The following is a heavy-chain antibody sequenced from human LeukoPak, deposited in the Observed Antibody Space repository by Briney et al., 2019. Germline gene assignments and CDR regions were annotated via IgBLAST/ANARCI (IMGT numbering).Heavy chain of an antibody. CDR1: GFTFSSYG. CDR2: IRNDGSKK. CDR3: AKEGWLQSWDY. V-gene: IGHV3-30*02. D-gene: IGHD5-24*01. Sequence: GGSLRLSCAASGFTFSSYGMHWVRQAPGKGLEWVAFIRNDGSKKYDADSVKGRFTISRDNSKSTLYLQMNSLRAEDTAVYYCAKEGWLQSWDYWGQGTLVTVSS. J-gene: IGHJ4*02.